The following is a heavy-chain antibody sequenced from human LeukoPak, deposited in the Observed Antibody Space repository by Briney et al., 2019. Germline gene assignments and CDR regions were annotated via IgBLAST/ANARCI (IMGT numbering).Heavy chain of an antibody. J-gene: IGHJ4*02. Sequence: GGSLRLSCAASGFSFSHYAMNWVRQAPGKGLEWVASIKQDGREKFYVDSVKGRFTISRDNAKNSLYLQMNSLRAEDTAVYYCARVPGVTRYFDYWGQGTLVTVSS. D-gene: IGHD4-11*01. CDR3: ARVPGVTRYFDY. CDR2: IKQDGREK. CDR1: GFSFSHYA. V-gene: IGHV3-7*01.